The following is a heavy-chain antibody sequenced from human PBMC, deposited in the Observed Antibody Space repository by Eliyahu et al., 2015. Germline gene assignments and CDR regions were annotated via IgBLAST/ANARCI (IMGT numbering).Heavy chain of an antibody. CDR2: IYHSGST. Sequence: QVQLQESGPGLVKPSETLSLTCAVSGYSIXSGYYWGWIRQPPGKGLEWIGSIYHSGSTYYNPSLKSRVTISVDTSKNQFSLKLSSVTAADTAVYYCARQDIVVVPAGWFDPWGQGTLVTVSS. CDR1: GYSIXSGYY. J-gene: IGHJ5*02. D-gene: IGHD2-2*01. CDR3: ARQDIVVVPAGWFDP. V-gene: IGHV4-38-2*01.